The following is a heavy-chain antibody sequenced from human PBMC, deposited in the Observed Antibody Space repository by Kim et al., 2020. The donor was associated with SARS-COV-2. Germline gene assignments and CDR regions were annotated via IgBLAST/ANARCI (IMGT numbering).Heavy chain of an antibody. Sequence: YYTPSLKGRVTISVDTSKNQFALRLSSVTAADAAVYYCARHLRNWYFDLWGRGTLVTVSS. J-gene: IGHJ2*01. CDR3: ARHLRNWYFDL. V-gene: IGHV4-39*01.